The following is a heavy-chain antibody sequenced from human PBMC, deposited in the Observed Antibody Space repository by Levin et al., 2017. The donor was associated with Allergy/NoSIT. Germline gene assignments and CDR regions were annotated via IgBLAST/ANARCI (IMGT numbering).Heavy chain of an antibody. CDR3: AKEYSASSSDSF. J-gene: IGHJ4*02. D-gene: IGHD6-6*01. V-gene: IGHV3-23*01. Sequence: PGESLKISCAVSGLTISDSAMSWVRQAPGKGLEWVSGVSGSGGAYYADSVKGRFTVSRDNLKSMVFLQMNSLRGDDTAVYYCAKEYSASSSDSFWGQGTLVTVSS. CDR2: VSGSGGA. CDR1: GLTISDSA.